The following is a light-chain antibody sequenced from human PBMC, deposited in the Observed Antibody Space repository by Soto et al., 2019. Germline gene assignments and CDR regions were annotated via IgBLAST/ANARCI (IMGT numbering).Light chain of an antibody. J-gene: IGKJ4*01. Sequence: EIVLTQSPATLSLSPGERATLSCRASQSDSRYLAWYQQKPGQAPRLLMYDTSNRATGIPARFSGSGSGTDFTLTISSLEPEDSAVYYCQHRSRWLTFGGGTKVEIK. CDR2: DTS. V-gene: IGKV3-11*01. CDR1: QSDSRY. CDR3: QHRSRWLT.